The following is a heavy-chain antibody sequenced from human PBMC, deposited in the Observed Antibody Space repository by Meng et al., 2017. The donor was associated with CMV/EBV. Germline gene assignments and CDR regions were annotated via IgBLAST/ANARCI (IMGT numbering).Heavy chain of an antibody. V-gene: IGHV4-30-4*08. CDR1: GGSISSGDYY. Sequence: QVQLHKSGPGLVKPPHPLSLTCTVSGGSISSGDYYWGWSRQPPGKGLEWIGYIYYSGSTYYNPSLKSRVTISVDTSKNQFSLKLSSVTAADTAVYYCARDNRRGGVDYWGQGTLVTVSS. CDR2: IYYSGST. J-gene: IGHJ4*02. CDR3: ARDNRRGGVDY. D-gene: IGHD3-3*01.